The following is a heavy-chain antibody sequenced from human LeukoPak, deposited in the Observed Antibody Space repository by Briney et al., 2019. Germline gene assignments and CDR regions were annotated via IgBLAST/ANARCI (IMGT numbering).Heavy chain of an antibody. CDR2: IIPIFGTA. D-gene: IGHD4-17*01. Sequence: GASVKVSCKPSGGTFSSDAISWGRQAPGQGLEWRGGIIPIFGTANYAQKFQGRVTITTDESTSTAYMELSSLRSEDTAVYYCARISTTVTTLGWFDPWGQGTLVTVSS. CDR3: ARISTTVTTLGWFDP. J-gene: IGHJ5*02. V-gene: IGHV1-69*05. CDR1: GGTFSSDA.